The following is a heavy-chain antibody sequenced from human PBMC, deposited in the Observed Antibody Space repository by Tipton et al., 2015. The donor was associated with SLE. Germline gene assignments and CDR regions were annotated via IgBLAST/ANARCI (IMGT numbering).Heavy chain of an antibody. CDR3: ARVGSSGWYFDY. CDR2: IYYSGST. Sequence: TLSLTCTVSGGSVSSGSYYWSWIRQPPGKGLGWIGYIYYSGSTNYNPSLKSRVTISVDTSKNQFSLKLSSVTAADTAVYYCARVGSSGWYFDYWGQGTLVTVSS. J-gene: IGHJ4*02. D-gene: IGHD6-19*01. CDR1: GGSVSSGSYY. V-gene: IGHV4-61*01.